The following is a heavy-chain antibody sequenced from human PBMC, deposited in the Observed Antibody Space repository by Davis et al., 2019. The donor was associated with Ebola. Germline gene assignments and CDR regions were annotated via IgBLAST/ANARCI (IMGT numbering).Heavy chain of an antibody. J-gene: IGHJ4*02. D-gene: IGHD3-10*01. CDR3: ARGTYYGTGSH. CDR1: GESLSGYL. Sequence: SETLSLTCAAYGESLSGYLWTWIRQPPGKGLEWIAQINHRGSTNYIPSLKSRLTISADTSKNQFSLRLRSVTAADTAVYYCARGTYYGTGSHWGQGTLVTVSS. V-gene: IGHV4-34*01. CDR2: INHRGST.